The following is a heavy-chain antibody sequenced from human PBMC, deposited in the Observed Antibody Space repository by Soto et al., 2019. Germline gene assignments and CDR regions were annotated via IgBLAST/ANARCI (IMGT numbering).Heavy chain of an antibody. CDR3: EGESGENWSYEAY. J-gene: IGHJ4*02. Sequence: NPXETLSRTCPVSGGTITSFSWNWIRQSAGKGLEWIGRISTTGNTHYNPSLESRVTMSLDTSKNQFSLKLTSVTAADTAVYYCEGESGENWSYEAYWGQGTLVTVYS. V-gene: IGHV4-4*07. D-gene: IGHD1-7*01. CDR1: GGTITSFS. CDR2: ISTTGNT.